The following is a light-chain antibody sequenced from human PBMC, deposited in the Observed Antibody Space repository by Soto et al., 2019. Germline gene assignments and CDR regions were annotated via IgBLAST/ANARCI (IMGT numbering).Light chain of an antibody. V-gene: IGKV3-15*01. Sequence: IMMTQSPATLSVSPGEGATLSCRASQSLETMVAWYQQRPGQPPRLLIYGASNRATGIPARFSGSGSGTEFTLNISGLRCEDFGGSYCQQYRSWRTFGQATIVEI. CDR1: QSLETM. CDR2: GAS. CDR3: QQYRSWRT. J-gene: IGKJ1*01.